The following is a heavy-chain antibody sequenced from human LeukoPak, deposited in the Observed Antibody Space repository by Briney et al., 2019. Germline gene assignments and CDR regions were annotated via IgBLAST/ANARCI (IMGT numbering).Heavy chain of an antibody. J-gene: IGHJ4*02. V-gene: IGHV4-34*01. CDR1: GGSFSGYY. CDR2: INHSGST. Sequence: PSETLSLTCAVYGGSFSGYYWSWIRQPPGKGLEWIGEINHSGSTNYNPSLKSRVTISVDTSKNQFSLKLSSVTAADTAVYYCARDPYGVEGKNYFDYWGQGTLVAVSS. D-gene: IGHD4-17*01. CDR3: ARDPYGVEGKNYFDY.